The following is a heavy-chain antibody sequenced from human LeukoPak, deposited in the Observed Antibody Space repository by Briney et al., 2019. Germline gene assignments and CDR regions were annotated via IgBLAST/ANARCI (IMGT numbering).Heavy chain of an antibody. Sequence: SQCLSPPCPVSSCSLSRYSRGWVRPPAGGGRGWVGRIYTSGSTNYNPSLKSRVTMSVDTSKNQFSLKLSSVTAADTAVYYCARDGRRDGLFDYWGQGTLVTVSS. CDR3: ARDGRRDGLFDY. D-gene: IGHD5-24*01. CDR1: SCSLSRYS. J-gene: IGHJ4*02. CDR2: IYTSGST. V-gene: IGHV4-4*07.